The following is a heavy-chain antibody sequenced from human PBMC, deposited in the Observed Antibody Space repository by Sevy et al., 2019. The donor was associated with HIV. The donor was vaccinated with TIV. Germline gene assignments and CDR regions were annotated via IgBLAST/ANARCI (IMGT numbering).Heavy chain of an antibody. CDR2: ISYDGSNK. D-gene: IGHD5-18*01. V-gene: IGHV3-30*18. Sequence: GGSLRLSCAASGFTFSSYGMHWVRQAPGKGLEWVAVISYDGSNKYYADSVKGRFTISRDNSKNTLYLQMNSLRAEDTAVYYCAKEGRGYSYDYGILYYYYGMDVWGQGTTVTVSS. J-gene: IGHJ6*02. CDR1: GFTFSSYG. CDR3: AKEGRGYSYDYGILYYYYGMDV.